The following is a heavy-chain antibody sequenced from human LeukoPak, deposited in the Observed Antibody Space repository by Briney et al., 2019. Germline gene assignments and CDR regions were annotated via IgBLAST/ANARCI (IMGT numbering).Heavy chain of an antibody. CDR3: AKDSSSSWFYFDY. Sequence: GGSLRLSCAASGFTFSSYGVHWVRQAPGKGLEWVAFIRHDGSYKYYADSVKGRFTISRDNSKNTLYLQMNSLRAEDTAVYYCAKDSSSSWFYFDYWGQGTLVTVSS. D-gene: IGHD6-13*01. CDR1: GFTFSSYG. J-gene: IGHJ4*02. V-gene: IGHV3-30*02. CDR2: IRHDGSYK.